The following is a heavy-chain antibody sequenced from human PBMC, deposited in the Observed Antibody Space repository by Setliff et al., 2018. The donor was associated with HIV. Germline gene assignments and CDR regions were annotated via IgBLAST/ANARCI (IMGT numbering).Heavy chain of an antibody. CDR2: IYPGDSDT. J-gene: IGHJ5*02. Sequence: GESLKISCMGSGYSFTSYWIAWVRQMPGKGLEWMGLIYPGDSDTRYSPSFQSQVTVSADKSIGTAYLQWNSLKASDTALYFCARAPNSPYYSNVWYADHWGQGTLVTVSS. D-gene: IGHD3-22*01. CDR3: ARAPNSPYYSNVWYADH. V-gene: IGHV5-51*01. CDR1: GYSFTSYW.